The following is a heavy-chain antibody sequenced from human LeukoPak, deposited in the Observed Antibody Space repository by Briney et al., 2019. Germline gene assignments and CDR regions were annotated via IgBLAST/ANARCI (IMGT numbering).Heavy chain of an antibody. CDR2: IIPIFGIA. CDR1: GGTFSSYA. Sequence: APVKVSCKASGGTFSSYAISWVRQAPGQGLEWMGRIIPIFGIANYAQKFQGRVTITADKSTSTAYMELSSLRSEDTAVYYCVVVAATGDAFDIWGQGTMVTVSS. D-gene: IGHD2-15*01. V-gene: IGHV1-69*04. CDR3: VVVAATGDAFDI. J-gene: IGHJ3*02.